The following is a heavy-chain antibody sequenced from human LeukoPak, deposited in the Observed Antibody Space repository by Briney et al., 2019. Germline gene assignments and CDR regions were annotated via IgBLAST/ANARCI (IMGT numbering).Heavy chain of an antibody. CDR3: AKDVRIVVVSAAGGFDS. D-gene: IGHD2-2*01. CDR2: INSDGSSS. CDR1: GFTFSHYW. V-gene: IGHV3-74*01. Sequence: GGSLRLSCAASGFTFSHYWMHWVRQVPGKGLVWVSQINSDGSSSSYADSVKGRFTISRDNSKNTLHLQMNSLRAEDTAVYYCAKDVRIVVVSAAGGFDSWGQGTLVTVSS. J-gene: IGHJ4*02.